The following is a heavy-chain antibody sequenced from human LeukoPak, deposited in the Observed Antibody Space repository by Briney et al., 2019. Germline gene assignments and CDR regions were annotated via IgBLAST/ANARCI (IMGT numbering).Heavy chain of an antibody. CDR1: GGSFSGYY. Sequence: SETLSLTCAVYGGSFSGYYWSWIRQPPGKGLEWIGEINHSGSTNYNPSLKSRVTISVDTSKNQFSLKLSSVTAEDTAVYYCARDYYSSSSFDYWGQGTLVTVSS. V-gene: IGHV4-34*01. J-gene: IGHJ4*02. CDR3: ARDYYSSSSFDY. CDR2: INHSGST. D-gene: IGHD6-6*01.